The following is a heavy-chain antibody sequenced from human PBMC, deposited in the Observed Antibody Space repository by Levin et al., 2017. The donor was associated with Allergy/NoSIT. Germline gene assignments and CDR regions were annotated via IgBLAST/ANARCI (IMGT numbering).Heavy chain of an antibody. CDR3: TKGATTRATPFDY. CDR2: ISASGGST. D-gene: IGHD5-24*01. CDR1: GFTFNSYA. V-gene: IGHV3-23*01. J-gene: IGHJ4*02. Sequence: GESLKISCAASGFTFNSYAMTWVRQAPGKGLYWVSSISASGGSTYYADSVKGRFTISRDNSKNTMYLQMNSLRAEDAAVYYCTKGATTRATPFDYWGQGTLVTVSS.